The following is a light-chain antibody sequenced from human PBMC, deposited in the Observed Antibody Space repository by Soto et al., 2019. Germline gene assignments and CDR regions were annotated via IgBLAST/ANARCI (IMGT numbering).Light chain of an antibody. Sequence: QSALTQPASVPGSPGQSITISCTGTVGLVSWYQQHPGKVPKLIIYDDTKRPSGVSSRFSGSKSGNTASLTISGLQTEDEADYYCCSYAGSYPFVFGTGTKVTVL. J-gene: IGLJ1*01. CDR2: DDT. CDR3: CSYAGSYPFV. CDR1: VGL. V-gene: IGLV2-23*01.